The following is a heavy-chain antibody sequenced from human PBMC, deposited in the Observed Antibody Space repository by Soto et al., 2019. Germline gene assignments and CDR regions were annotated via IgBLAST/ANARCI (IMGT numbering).Heavy chain of an antibody. V-gene: IGHV3-33*01. Sequence: GGSLRLSCAASGFTFSSYGMHWVRQAPGKGLEWVAVIWYDGTSEFYADSVKGRFTISRDNPKNTLYLQMNSLRAEDTAVYYCARVDSSGWTFEYWGQGSLVTVSS. CDR2: IWYDGTSE. J-gene: IGHJ4*02. CDR1: GFTFSSYG. CDR3: ARVDSSGWTFEY. D-gene: IGHD3-22*01.